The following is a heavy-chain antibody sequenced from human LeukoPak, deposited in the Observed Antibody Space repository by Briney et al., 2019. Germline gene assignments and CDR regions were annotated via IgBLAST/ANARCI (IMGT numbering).Heavy chain of an antibody. CDR3: ARTIEMATISYFDY. CDR1: GFTFSSYW. CDR2: IKQDGSEK. V-gene: IGHV3-7*01. J-gene: IGHJ4*02. Sequence: GGSLRLSCAASGFTFSSYWMHWVRQAPGKGLEWVANIKQDGSEKYYVDSVRGRFTISRDNAKNSLYLQMNSLRAGDTAVYYCARTIEMATISYFDYWGQGTLVTVSS. D-gene: IGHD5-24*01.